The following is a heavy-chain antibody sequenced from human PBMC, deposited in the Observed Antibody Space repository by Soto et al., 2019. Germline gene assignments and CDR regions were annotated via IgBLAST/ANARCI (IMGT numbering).Heavy chain of an antibody. J-gene: IGHJ4*02. V-gene: IGHV1-69*01. Sequence: QVQLVQSGAEVKRPGSSVKVSCKASGGTFNNYALSWVRQAPGQGREWMGGIIPIFNSANYAQKFQSRVTIPEDDSTSTDYMELRSLRPVDTAVYYCAREVTVASYSFAFWGQGTMVTVSS. CDR1: GGTFNNYA. CDR3: AREVTVASYSFAF. D-gene: IGHD5-12*01. CDR2: IIPIFNSA.